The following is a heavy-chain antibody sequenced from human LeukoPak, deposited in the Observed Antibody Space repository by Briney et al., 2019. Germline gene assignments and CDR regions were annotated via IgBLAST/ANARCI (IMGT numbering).Heavy chain of an antibody. V-gene: IGHV3-33*01. J-gene: IGHJ4*02. CDR3: ARTSFVDTAMAPIDY. CDR1: GFTFSSYG. Sequence: GGSLRLSCAASGFTFSSYGMHWVRQAPGKGLEWVAVIWYDGSNKYYADSVKGRFTISRDNSKNTLYLQMNSLRAEDTAVYYCARTSFVDTAMAPIDYWGQGTLVTVSS. CDR2: IWYDGSNK. D-gene: IGHD5-18*01.